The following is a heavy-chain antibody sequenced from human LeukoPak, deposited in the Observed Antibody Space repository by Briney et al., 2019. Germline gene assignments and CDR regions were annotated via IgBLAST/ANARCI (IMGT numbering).Heavy chain of an antibody. V-gene: IGHV4-59*01. D-gene: IGHD4-17*01. J-gene: IGHJ5*02. Sequence: SETLSPTCTVSGGSISSYYWSWIRQPPGKGLEWIGYIYYSGSTNYNPSLKSRVTISVDTSKNQFSLKLSSVTAADTAVYYCARDYYGDKNPSWGQGTLVTVSS. CDR1: GGSISSYY. CDR2: IYYSGST. CDR3: ARDYYGDKNPS.